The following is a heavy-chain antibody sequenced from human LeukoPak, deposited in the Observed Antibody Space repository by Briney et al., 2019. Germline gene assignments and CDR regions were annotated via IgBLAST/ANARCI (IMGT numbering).Heavy chain of an antibody. J-gene: IGHJ4*02. CDR2: ISYDGSSK. Sequence: PGGSLRLSCAASGFTLSSSGMHWVRQAPGKGLEWVAVISYDGSSKYYADSVKGRFTISRDNSKNTLYLHMNSLRAEDTAVYYCAKDLVTIFGVVNTPLDYWGQGTLVTVSS. CDR1: GFTLSSSG. D-gene: IGHD3-3*01. V-gene: IGHV3-30*18. CDR3: AKDLVTIFGVVNTPLDY.